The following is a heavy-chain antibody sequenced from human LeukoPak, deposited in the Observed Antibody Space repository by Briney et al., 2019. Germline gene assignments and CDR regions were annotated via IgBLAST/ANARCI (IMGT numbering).Heavy chain of an antibody. CDR3: AKGEWLPSYYFDY. V-gene: IGHV3-23*01. Sequence: GGSLRLSCAASGFTFSSYAMSWVRQAPGKGLEWVSAISGSGGSTYYADSVKGRFTISRDNSKNALYLQMNSLRAEDTAVYYCAKGEWLPSYYFDYWGQGTLVTVSS. CDR2: ISGSGGST. J-gene: IGHJ4*02. CDR1: GFTFSSYA. D-gene: IGHD3-3*01.